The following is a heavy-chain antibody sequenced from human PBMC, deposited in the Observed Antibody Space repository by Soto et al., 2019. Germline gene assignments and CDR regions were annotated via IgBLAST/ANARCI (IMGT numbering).Heavy chain of an antibody. D-gene: IGHD6-13*01. J-gene: IGHJ4*02. CDR3: ARGYTAAPRTSHFDY. CDR1: GFTFSSYA. Sequence: QVQLVESGGGVVQPGRSLRLSCEASGFTFSSYAMHWVRQAPGKGLEWVAVISYDGSNEFYADSVKGRFTISRDNSKNTLYLQMNSLRAEDTAVYYCARGYTAAPRTSHFDYWGQGTLVTVSS. V-gene: IGHV3-30-3*01. CDR2: ISYDGSNE.